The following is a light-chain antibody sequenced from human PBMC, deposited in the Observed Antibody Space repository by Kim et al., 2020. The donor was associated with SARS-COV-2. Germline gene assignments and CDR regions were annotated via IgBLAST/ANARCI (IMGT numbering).Light chain of an antibody. V-gene: IGKV1-5*01. Sequence: DIQLTQSPSTLSASVGDRVTITCRASQNINRWLAWYQQKPGKAPNLLIYDASNLESAVPSRFGGSGSGTAFTLTISSLEPDDFATYYCQHFNSYPYTFGQGTKLEI. CDR2: DAS. CDR1: QNINRW. J-gene: IGKJ2*01. CDR3: QHFNSYPYT.